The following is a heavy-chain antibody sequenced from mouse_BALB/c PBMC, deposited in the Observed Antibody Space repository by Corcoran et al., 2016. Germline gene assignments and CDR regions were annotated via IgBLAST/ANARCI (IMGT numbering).Heavy chain of an antibody. J-gene: IGHJ1*01. D-gene: IGHD1-1*01. Sequence: EVQLQQYGPQQVKPGASMKISCKASGYSLTGYTMNWVKQSHGKNLEWIGLINPYNGGTSYIQKFKGKATLTVDKSSSTAYMELLSLTSEDSAVYYCARGYVSSYWYFDVWGAGTTVTVSS. V-gene: IGHV1-18*01. CDR1: GYSLTGYT. CDR2: INPYNGGT. CDR3: ARGYVSSYWYFDV.